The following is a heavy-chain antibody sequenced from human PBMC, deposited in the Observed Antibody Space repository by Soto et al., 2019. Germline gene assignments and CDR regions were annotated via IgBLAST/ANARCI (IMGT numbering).Heavy chain of an antibody. CDR1: GFTFSSYN. J-gene: IGHJ6*02. V-gene: IGHV3-48*02. Sequence: PGGSLRLSCGASGFTFSSYNMNWVRQAPGKGLEWVSYIDNIGGSKHYAESVGGRFTISRDNAKSSLYLQMNSLRDDDTAVYYCARAYYGMDVWGQGTTVTVSS. CDR3: ARAYYGMDV. CDR2: IDNIGGSK.